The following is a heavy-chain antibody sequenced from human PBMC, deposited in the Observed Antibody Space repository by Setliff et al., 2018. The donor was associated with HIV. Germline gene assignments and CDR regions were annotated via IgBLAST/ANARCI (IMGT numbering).Heavy chain of an antibody. CDR3: ARVGSYWSTFDY. J-gene: IGHJ4*02. D-gene: IGHD1-26*01. CDR1: GYTLTTYG. Sequence: ASVKVSCKASGYTLTTYGISWVRQAPGQGLQWMGWLNTETGNSMYAQGFTGRFVFSLNTSVSTAFLQINSLQAEDTAMYYCARVGSYWSTFDYWGQGALVTVSS. V-gene: IGHV7-4-1*02. CDR2: LNTETGNS.